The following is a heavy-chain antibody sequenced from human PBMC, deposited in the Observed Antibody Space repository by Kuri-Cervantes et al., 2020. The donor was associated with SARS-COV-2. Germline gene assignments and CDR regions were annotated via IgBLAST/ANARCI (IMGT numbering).Heavy chain of an antibody. V-gene: IGHV4-59*12. J-gene: IGHJ4*02. Sequence: SETLSLTCTVSGGSISSYYWSWIRQPPGKGLEWIGYIYYSGSTNYNPSLKSRVTISVDTSKNQFSLKLSSVTAADTAVYYCARDGSSSWDIGYWGQGTLVTVSS. CDR2: IYYSGST. CDR1: GGSISSYY. CDR3: ARDGSSSWDIGY. D-gene: IGHD6-13*01.